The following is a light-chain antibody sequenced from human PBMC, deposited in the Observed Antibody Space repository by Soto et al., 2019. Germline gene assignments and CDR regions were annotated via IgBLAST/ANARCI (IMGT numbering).Light chain of an antibody. J-gene: IGLJ1*01. V-gene: IGLV2-14*01. CDR3: SSFTTSRTYV. CDR1: SSDVGAYNY. Sequence: QSVLTQPASVSGSPGQSITISCTGTSSDVGAYNYVSWYQQHPGKAPKLIIYQVNNRPSGVSNRFSGSKSGNTASLTISGLQAEDEADYHCSSFTTSRTYVFGTGTKVTVL. CDR2: QVN.